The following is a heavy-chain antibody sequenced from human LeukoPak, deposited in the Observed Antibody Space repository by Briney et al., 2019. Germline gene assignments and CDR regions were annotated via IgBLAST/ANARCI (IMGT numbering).Heavy chain of an antibody. V-gene: IGHV3-30-3*01. CDR2: ISYDGSNK. J-gene: IGHJ4*02. Sequence: GRSLRLSCAASGFTFSSYAMHWVRQAPGKGLEWVAVISYDGSNKYYADSVKGRFTISRDNSKNTLYLQMNSLRAEDTAVYYCAKERKQQLVVHWGQGTLVTVSS. CDR3: AKERKQQLVVH. D-gene: IGHD6-13*01. CDR1: GFTFSSYA.